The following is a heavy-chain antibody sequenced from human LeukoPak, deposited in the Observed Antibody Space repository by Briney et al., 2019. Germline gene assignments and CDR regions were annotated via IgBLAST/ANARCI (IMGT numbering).Heavy chain of an antibody. V-gene: IGHV3-21*01. CDR1: GFTFSSYS. Sequence: PGGSLRLSCAASGFTFSSYSMNWVRQAPGKGLEWVSSISSSSSYIYYADSVKGRFTISRDNAKNSLYLQMNSLRAEDTAVYYCARALGLYYGMDVWGQGTTVTVSS. CDR3: ARALGLYYGMDV. J-gene: IGHJ6*02. CDR2: ISSSSSYI.